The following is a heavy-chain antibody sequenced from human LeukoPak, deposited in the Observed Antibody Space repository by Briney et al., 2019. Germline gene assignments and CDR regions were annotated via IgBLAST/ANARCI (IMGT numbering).Heavy chain of an antibody. D-gene: IGHD6-19*01. Sequence: SETLSLTCAVYGXSLSDYYWTWIRQPPGKGLEWIGEINHRGSTHHNPSLKSRVTISVDTSKKQFSLKLSSVTAADTAVYYCATYSTGFDIWGQGTVVTVSS. V-gene: IGHV4-34*01. CDR2: INHRGST. CDR3: ATYSTGFDI. J-gene: IGHJ3*02. CDR1: GXSLSDYY.